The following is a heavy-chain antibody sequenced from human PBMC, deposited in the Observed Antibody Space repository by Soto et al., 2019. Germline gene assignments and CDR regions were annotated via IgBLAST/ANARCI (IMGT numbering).Heavy chain of an antibody. CDR2: IYSGGST. V-gene: IGHV3-66*01. J-gene: IGHJ6*03. CDR1: GFTVSSNY. Sequence: GGSLRLSCAASGFTVSSNYMSWVRQAPGKGLEWVSVIYSGGSTYYADSVKGRFTISRDNSKNTLYLQMNSLRAEDTAVYYCARDSTHPVRDYYYYYMDVWGKGTTVTVSS. CDR3: ARDSTHPVRDYYYYYMDV.